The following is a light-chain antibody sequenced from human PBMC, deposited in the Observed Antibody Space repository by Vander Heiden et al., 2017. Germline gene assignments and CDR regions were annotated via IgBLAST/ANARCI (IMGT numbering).Light chain of an antibody. Sequence: QSALTQPPSASGSPGQSVTISYTGTSTDVGDYNYVSWYQQHPGKAPRVIIYEVSKRPSGVPDRFSGSKSGNTASLTVSGLQVEEEADYYCSSYASSNNYVFGSGTKVTVL. CDR1: STDVGDYNY. V-gene: IGLV2-8*01. CDR3: SSYASSNNYV. CDR2: EVS. J-gene: IGLJ1*01.